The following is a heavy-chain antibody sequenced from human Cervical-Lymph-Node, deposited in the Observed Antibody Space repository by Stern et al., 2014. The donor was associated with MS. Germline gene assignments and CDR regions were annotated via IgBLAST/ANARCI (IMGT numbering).Heavy chain of an antibody. D-gene: IGHD3-10*01. CDR1: GFTFSTYA. Sequence: QVQLVASGGGVVQPGRSLSLSCVASGFTFSTYAMHWVRQAPGKGLEWLAFVSYDGTQRNSTDSVKARFTISRDNSKNTLYLHMNSLRDEDTAVYFCARGGRGVGLEYWGQGALVTVSS. J-gene: IGHJ4*02. V-gene: IGHV3-30-3*01. CDR3: ARGGRGVGLEY. CDR2: VSYDGTQR.